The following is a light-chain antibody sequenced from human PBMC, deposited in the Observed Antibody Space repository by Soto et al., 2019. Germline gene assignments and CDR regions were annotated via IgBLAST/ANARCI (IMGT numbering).Light chain of an antibody. Sequence: QYALTQPASVSGSPGQSITISCTGTSSDIGGYNYVSWYQQHPGRAPKLMIYEVSNRPSGVSNRFSGSKSGNTASLTISGLQADDEADYYCSSYTTTTTRVVFGGGTKVTDL. CDR1: SSDIGGYNY. V-gene: IGLV2-14*01. CDR3: SSYTTTTTRVV. J-gene: IGLJ2*01. CDR2: EVS.